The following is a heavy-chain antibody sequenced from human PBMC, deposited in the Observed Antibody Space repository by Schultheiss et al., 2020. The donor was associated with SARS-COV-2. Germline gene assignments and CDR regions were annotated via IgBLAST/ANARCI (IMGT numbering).Heavy chain of an antibody. CDR1: GFTFSSYG. D-gene: IGHD5-12*01. V-gene: IGHV3-30*03. Sequence: GGSLRLSCAASGFTFSSYGMHWVRQAPGKGLEWVAVISYDGSNKYYADSVKGRFTISRDNAKNSLYLQMNSLRAEDTAVYYCARDGWIGDPWGQGTLVTVSS. CDR3: ARDGWIGDP. J-gene: IGHJ5*02. CDR2: ISYDGSNK.